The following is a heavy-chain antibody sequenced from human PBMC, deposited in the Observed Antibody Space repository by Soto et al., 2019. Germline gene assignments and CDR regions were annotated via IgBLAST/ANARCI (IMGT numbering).Heavy chain of an antibody. CDR2: ISAYNGNT. D-gene: IGHD5-18*01. V-gene: IGHV1-18*01. CDR1: GYTFTSYG. Sequence: QVQLVQSGAEVKKPGASVKVSCKASGYTFTSYGISWVRQAPGQGLEWMGWISAYNGNTNYAQKLQGRVPMSTDTPTSTASMQLRTLRSDDTAVYYCARDLYLEGHTAMVYYWGQGTLVTVSS. J-gene: IGHJ4*02. CDR3: ARDLYLEGHTAMVYY.